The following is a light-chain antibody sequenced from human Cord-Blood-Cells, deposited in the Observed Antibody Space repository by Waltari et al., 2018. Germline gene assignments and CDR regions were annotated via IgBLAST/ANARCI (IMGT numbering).Light chain of an antibody. Sequence: QSALTQPASVSGSPGQSITISCTGTSSDVGGYNYVSWYQQHPGKAPKLMICDVSNRPSGGSSRVSGSKSGNTASLTISGLQAEDEADYYCSSYTSSSTNYVFGTGTKVTVL. CDR1: SSDVGGYNY. V-gene: IGLV2-14*01. CDR2: DVS. J-gene: IGLJ1*01. CDR3: SSYTSSSTNYV.